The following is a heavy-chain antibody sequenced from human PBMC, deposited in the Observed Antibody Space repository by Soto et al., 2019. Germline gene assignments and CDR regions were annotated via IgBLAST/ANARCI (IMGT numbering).Heavy chain of an antibody. CDR1: GFTFSSYA. CDR2: ISYDGSNK. Sequence: QVQLVESGGGVVQPGRSLRLSCAASGFTFSSYAMHWVRQAPGKGLEWVAVISYDGSNKYYADSVKGRFTISRDNSKNTLYLQMNSLRAEDTAVYYCARDLTYTALDYWGQGTLVTVSS. D-gene: IGHD5-18*01. V-gene: IGHV3-30-3*01. J-gene: IGHJ4*02. CDR3: ARDLTYTALDY.